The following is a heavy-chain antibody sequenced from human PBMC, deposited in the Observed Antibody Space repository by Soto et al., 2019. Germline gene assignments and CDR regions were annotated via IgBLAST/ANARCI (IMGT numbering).Heavy chain of an antibody. V-gene: IGHV3-21*01. CDR1: GFTFSSYS. D-gene: IGHD4-17*01. CDR2: ISSSSSYI. CDR3: ARELRANDAFDI. J-gene: IGHJ3*02. Sequence: PGGSLRLSCAASGFTFSSYSMNWVRQAPGKGLEWVSSISSSSSYIYYADSVKGRFTISRDNAKNSLYLQMNSLRAEDTAVYYCARELRANDAFDIWGQGTMVTVSS.